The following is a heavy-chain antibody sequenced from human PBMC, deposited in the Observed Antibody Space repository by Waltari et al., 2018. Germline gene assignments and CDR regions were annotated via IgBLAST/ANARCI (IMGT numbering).Heavy chain of an antibody. V-gene: IGHV1-46*01. D-gene: IGHD6-13*01. Sequence: QVQLVQSGAEVKKPGASVKLSCKASGNTSTSTSIHWVRQAPGQGLEWMGIINPSGRATSYAQKFQGRVIMTRDTSTTTVYMELSSLRSEDTAVYYCASVHDRSWYGYGWLDPWGQGTLVTVSS. CDR1: GNTSTSTS. J-gene: IGHJ5*02. CDR3: ASVHDRSWYGYGWLDP. CDR2: INPSGRAT.